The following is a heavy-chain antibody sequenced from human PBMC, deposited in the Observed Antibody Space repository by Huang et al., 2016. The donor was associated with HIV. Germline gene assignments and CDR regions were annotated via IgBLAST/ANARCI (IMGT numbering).Heavy chain of an antibody. J-gene: IGHJ6*02. Sequence: EGQLVESGGGIIQRGGSRRLYCAASGSTFNSYWMHWVRQVPGKGGVWGSGINSDGSRTSYADSVKGRFTISRDNAKNKLYLEMSSLRVEDTAVYYCARDPRGYREVYGMDVWGRGTTVTVSS. CDR3: ARDPRGYREVYGMDV. CDR1: GSTFNSYW. CDR2: INSDGSRT. V-gene: IGHV3-74*01. D-gene: IGHD6-25*01.